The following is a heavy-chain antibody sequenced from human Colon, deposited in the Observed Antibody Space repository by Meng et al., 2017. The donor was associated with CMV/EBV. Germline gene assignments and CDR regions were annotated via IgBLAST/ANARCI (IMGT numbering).Heavy chain of an antibody. CDR3: ARDVSATNFIFDS. V-gene: IGHV3-33*01. Sequence: TAPGFTFSHYGFHWVRQGPGKGLEWLTAMEFDGSRTYYADSVQDRFTISRDDSKNTLYLQITDLRAQDTAVYYCARDVSATNFIFDSWGQGVLVTVSS. J-gene: IGHJ5*01. CDR2: MEFDGSRT. D-gene: IGHD2/OR15-2a*01. CDR1: GFTFSHYG.